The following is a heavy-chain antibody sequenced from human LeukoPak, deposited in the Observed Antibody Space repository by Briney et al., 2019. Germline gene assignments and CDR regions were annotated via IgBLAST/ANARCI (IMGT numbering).Heavy chain of an antibody. CDR3: VKIARD. J-gene: IGHJ4*02. V-gene: IGHV3-64D*06. Sequence: RGSLRLSCGASGYCFRSYDMYWVRQAPGKGLEYLSGISPNGDNTYYADSVKGRFTISRDNSRNTLYLQMNGLRVEDTALYHCVKIARDWGQGALVTVSS. CDR2: ISPNGDNT. D-gene: IGHD6-6*01. CDR1: GYCFRSYD.